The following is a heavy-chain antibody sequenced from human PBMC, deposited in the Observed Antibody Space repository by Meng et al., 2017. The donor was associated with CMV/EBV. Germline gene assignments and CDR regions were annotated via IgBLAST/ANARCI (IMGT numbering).Heavy chain of an antibody. CDR2: INHSGST. D-gene: IGHD6-6*01. Sequence: SETLSLTCAVYGGSFSGYYWSWIRQPPGKGLEWIGEINHSGSTNYNPPLKSRVTISVDTSKNQFSLKLSSVTAADTAVYYCKGDSARPDHYYGMDVWGQGTTVTVSS. CDR3: KGDSARPDHYYGMDV. CDR1: GGSFSGYY. V-gene: IGHV4-34*01. J-gene: IGHJ6*02.